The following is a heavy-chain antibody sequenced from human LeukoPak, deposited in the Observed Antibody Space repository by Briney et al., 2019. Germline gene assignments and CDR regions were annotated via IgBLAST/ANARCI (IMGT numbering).Heavy chain of an antibody. J-gene: IGHJ4*02. Sequence: SSETLSLTCTVSGGSISSYYWNWIRQPPGKGLEWIGYIYYTGSTNYNPSLKSRVTISVDTSKKQFSLKLSSVTAADTAVYYCARVTLEMPSASFEDWGQGTLVTVSS. CDR2: IYYTGST. V-gene: IGHV4-59*01. CDR3: ARVTLEMPSASFED. CDR1: GGSISSYY. D-gene: IGHD5-24*01.